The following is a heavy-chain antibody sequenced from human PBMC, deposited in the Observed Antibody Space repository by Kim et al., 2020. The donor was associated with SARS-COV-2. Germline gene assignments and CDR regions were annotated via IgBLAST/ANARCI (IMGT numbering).Heavy chain of an antibody. D-gene: IGHD5-18*01. CDR2: INHSGST. J-gene: IGHJ3*02. CDR1: GGSFSGYY. CDR3: ARASVTRYGYFMTPYAFDI. Sequence: SETLSLTCAVYGGSFSGYYWSWVRQPPGKGLEWIGEINHSGSTNDNPSLKSRVTISVDTSKNQFSLKLSSVTAADTAVYYCARASVTRYGYFMTPYAFDIWGQGTMVTVSS. V-gene: IGHV4-34*01.